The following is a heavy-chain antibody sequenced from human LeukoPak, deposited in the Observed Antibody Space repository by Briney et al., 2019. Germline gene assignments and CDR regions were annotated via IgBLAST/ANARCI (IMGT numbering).Heavy chain of an antibody. CDR2: INPNSGGT. CDR3: ARDHSFRGVTHEGAFDI. V-gene: IGHV1-2*02. CDR1: GYTFTGYY. Sequence: ASVKVSCKASGYTFTGYYMHWVRQAPGQGLEWMGWINPNSGGTNYAQKFQGRVTMTRDTSISTAYMELSRLRSDDTAVYYCARDHSFRGVTHEGAFDIWGQGTMVTVSS. J-gene: IGHJ3*02. D-gene: IGHD2-21*02.